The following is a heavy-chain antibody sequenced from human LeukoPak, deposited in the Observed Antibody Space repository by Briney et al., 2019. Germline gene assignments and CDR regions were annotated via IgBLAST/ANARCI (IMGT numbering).Heavy chain of an antibody. CDR3: ARVPGYYDSSGYFDY. V-gene: IGHV1-46*01. CDR1: GHTFTSYY. D-gene: IGHD3-22*01. J-gene: IGHJ4*02. Sequence: GASVKVSCKASGHTFTSYYMHWVRQAPGQGLEWMGIINPSGGSTSYAQKFQGRVTMTRDTSTSTVYMELSSLRSEDTAVYYCARVPGYYDSSGYFDYWGQGTLVTVSS. CDR2: INPSGGST.